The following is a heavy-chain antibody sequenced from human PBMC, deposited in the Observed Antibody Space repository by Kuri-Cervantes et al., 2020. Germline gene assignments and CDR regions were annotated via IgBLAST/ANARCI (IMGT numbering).Heavy chain of an antibody. CDR2: IYYSGST. J-gene: IGHJ4*02. CDR1: GGSVSSGGYS. V-gene: IGHV4-61*08. CDR3: ARGTHGATALDY. Sequence: GSLRLSCAVSGGSVSSGGYSWSWIRQPPGKGLEWIGYIYYSGSTNYSPSLKSRVTISVDTSKNQFSLKLSSVTAADTAVYYCARGTHGATALDYWGQGTLVTVSS. D-gene: IGHD1-26*01.